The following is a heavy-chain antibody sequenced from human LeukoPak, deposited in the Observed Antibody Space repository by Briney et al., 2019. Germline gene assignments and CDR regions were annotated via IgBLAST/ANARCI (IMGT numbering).Heavy chain of an antibody. CDR2: INKDGGEK. Sequence: VGALRLSCAASGFTFSSYWMSWVGQAPGQGREGVANINKDGGEKYCVDSVKGRFTISRDNAKNSLYLQMNSLRAEDTAVYYCARWGGRFHYWGQGTLVTLSS. D-gene: IGHD1-26*01. CDR1: GFTFSSYW. V-gene: IGHV3-7*03. CDR3: ARWGGRFHY. J-gene: IGHJ4*02.